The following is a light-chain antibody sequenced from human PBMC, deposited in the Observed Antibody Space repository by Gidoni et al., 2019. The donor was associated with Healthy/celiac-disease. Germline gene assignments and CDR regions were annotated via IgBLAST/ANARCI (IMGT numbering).Light chain of an antibody. V-gene: IGKV1-39*01. CDR1: QSISSY. CDR3: QQSYSTPWT. J-gene: IGKJ1*01. Sequence: DIQMTQSPSSLSASVGDRVTITCRASQSISSYLNWYQQKPGKAPKLLIYAASSLQSGVPSRFSGSGSGTDFTLTISSLQPEDFATYYCQQSYSTPWTVGQXTKVEIK. CDR2: AAS.